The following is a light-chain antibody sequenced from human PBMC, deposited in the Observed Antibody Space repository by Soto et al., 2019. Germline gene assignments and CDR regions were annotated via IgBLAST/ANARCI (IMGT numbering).Light chain of an antibody. J-gene: IGKJ1*01. CDR3: QQYNNWPYWT. Sequence: EKVMTQSPATLSMSPGERATLSCSASQSVSSYLAWYQQKPGQAPRLLIYGASTRATGIPARFSGSGSGTEFTLTISSLQSEDFAVYYCQQYNNWPYWTFGQGTKVEIK. CDR1: QSVSSY. CDR2: GAS. V-gene: IGKV3-15*01.